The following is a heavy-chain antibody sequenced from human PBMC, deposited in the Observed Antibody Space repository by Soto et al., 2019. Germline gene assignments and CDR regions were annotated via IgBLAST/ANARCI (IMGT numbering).Heavy chain of an antibody. J-gene: IGHJ4*02. CDR3: AHRAYYYGSGSYYTH. CDR1: GFSLSTREVG. V-gene: IGHV2-5*02. CDR2: IYWDDDK. D-gene: IGHD3-10*01. Sequence: QITLKESGPPLVKPTQTLTLTCTFSGFSLSTREVGVGWIRQPPGEALEWLALIYWDDDKRYRPSLKSRLTTVKDTSKNLVILIMTNMDPEDTATYYCAHRAYYYGSGSYYTHWGQGILVTVSS.